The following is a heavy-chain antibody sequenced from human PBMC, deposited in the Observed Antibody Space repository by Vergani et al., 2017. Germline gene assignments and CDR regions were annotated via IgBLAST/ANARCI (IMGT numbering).Heavy chain of an antibody. CDR1: GGTFSSYA. Sequence: QVQLVQSGAEVKKPGSSVKVSCKASGGTFSSYAISWVRQATGQGLEWMGRIIPIIGTANYAQKFQVSVTITADESTSTDYMELSSLRSADTAVYYCASDHKIKGYSYGYGAFDIWGQGTMVTVSS. V-gene: IGHV1-69*11. D-gene: IGHD5-18*01. CDR3: ASDHKIKGYSYGYGAFDI. J-gene: IGHJ3*02. CDR2: IIPIIGTA.